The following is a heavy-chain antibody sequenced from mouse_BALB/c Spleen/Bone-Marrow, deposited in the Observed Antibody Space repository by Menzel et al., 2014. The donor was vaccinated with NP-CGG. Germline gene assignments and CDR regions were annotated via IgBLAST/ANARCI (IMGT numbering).Heavy chain of an antibody. CDR3: ARDVGNYVRFAY. D-gene: IGHD2-1*01. J-gene: IGHJ3*01. CDR2: IRNKANGYTT. V-gene: IGHV7-3*02. CDR1: GFTFTDYY. Sequence: EVKLEESGGGLVQPGGSLRLSCATSGFTFTDYYMSWVRQPPGKALKWLGFIRNKANGYTTEYSASVKGRFTISRDNSQSILYLQMNTLRAEDSATYYCARDVGNYVRFAYWGQGTLVTVSA.